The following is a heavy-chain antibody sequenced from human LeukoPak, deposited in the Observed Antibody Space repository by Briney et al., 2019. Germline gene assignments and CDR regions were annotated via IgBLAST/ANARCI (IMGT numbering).Heavy chain of an antibody. D-gene: IGHD2-15*01. V-gene: IGHV3-7*01. CDR2: IKQDGSEK. CDR3: ARDGWTYYGMDV. CDR1: GFTLSNYP. J-gene: IGHJ6*02. Sequence: GGSLRLSCAASGFTLSNYPMGWVRQAPGKGLEWVANIKQDGSEKYYVDSVKGRFTISRDNAKNSLYLQMNSLRAEDTAVYYCARDGWTYYGMDVWGQGTTVTVSS.